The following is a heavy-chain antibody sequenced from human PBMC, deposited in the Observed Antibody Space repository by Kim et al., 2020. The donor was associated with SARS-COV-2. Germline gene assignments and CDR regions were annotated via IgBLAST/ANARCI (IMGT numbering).Heavy chain of an antibody. CDR2: ISGSGGST. J-gene: IGHJ5*02. V-gene: IGHV3-23*01. D-gene: IGHD6-13*01. CDR3: AKGSRAAAATPHWFDP. CDR1: GFTFSSYA. Sequence: GGSLRLSCAASGFTFSSYAMSWVRQAPGKGLEWVSAISGSGGSTYYADSVKGRFTISRDNSKNTLYLQMNSLRAEDTAVYYCAKGSRAAAATPHWFDPWGQGTLVTVSS.